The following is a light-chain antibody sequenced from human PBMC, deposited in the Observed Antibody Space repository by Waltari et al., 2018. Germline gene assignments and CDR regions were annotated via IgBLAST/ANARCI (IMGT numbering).Light chain of an antibody. J-gene: IGKJ1*01. V-gene: IGKV3-15*01. CDR1: QSVSSN. Sequence: ETVITQSPATLSVSPGERATLSCRASQSVSSNLAWYQQKPGQAPRLLIYGASTRATGIPARFSGSGSGTEFTLTISSLQSEDFAVYYCQQYNNWPQAFGQGTKVEIK. CDR2: GAS. CDR3: QQYNNWPQA.